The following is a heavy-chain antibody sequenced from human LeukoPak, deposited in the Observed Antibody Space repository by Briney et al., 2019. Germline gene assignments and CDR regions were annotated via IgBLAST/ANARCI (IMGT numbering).Heavy chain of an antibody. D-gene: IGHD5-24*01. CDR2: IYHNGNT. CDR1: GGSISDYY. J-gene: IGHJ4*02. CDR3: ARGGGWLPDY. V-gene: IGHV4-59*01. Sequence: SETLSLTCTVSGGSISDYYWSWIRQPPGKGLEWIGNIYHNGNTNYNPSLKSRVTMSLDTSKNQFSLKLSSVTGADTGVYYCARGGGWLPDYWGQGTLVIVSS.